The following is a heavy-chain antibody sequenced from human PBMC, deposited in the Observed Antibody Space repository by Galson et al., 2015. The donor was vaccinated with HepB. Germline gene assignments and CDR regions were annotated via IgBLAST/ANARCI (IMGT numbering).Heavy chain of an antibody. CDR1: GFTFSSYG. CDR3: AKDQKTLAYYYGMDV. V-gene: IGHV3-30*18. Sequence: SLRLSCAASGFTFSSYGMHWVRQAPGKGLEWVAVISYDGSNKYYADSVKGRFTISRDNSKNTLYLQMNSLRAEDTAVYYCAKDQKTLAYYYGMDVWGQGTTVTVSS. CDR2: ISYDGSNK. J-gene: IGHJ6*02.